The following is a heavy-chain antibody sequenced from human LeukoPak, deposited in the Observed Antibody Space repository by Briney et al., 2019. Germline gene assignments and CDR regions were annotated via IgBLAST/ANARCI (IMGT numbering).Heavy chain of an antibody. Sequence: PGGSLGLSCAASGFTFSSYGMHWVRQAPGKGLEWVSFIRYDGSNKYYADSVKGRFTISRDNPKNTLYLQMNSLRAEDTAVYYCWKVGGGGSNWRAYYFYFYMDVWGKGTTVTISS. J-gene: IGHJ6*03. CDR1: GFTFSSYG. CDR3: WKVGGGGSNWRAYYFYFYMDV. V-gene: IGHV3-30*02. CDR2: IRYDGSNK. D-gene: IGHD1-26*01.